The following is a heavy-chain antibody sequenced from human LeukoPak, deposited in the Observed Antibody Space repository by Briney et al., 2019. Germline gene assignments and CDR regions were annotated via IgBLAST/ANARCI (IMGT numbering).Heavy chain of an antibody. J-gene: IGHJ4*02. D-gene: IGHD3-10*01. Sequence: PAASVKDSCKVSGYTLTELSMHWVRQAPGKGLEWMGGFDPEDGETIYAQKFQGRVTMTEDTSTDTAYMELSSLRSEDTAVYYCATAPYYYGSGSYYNTLDYWGQGTLVAVSS. CDR1: GYTLTELS. CDR2: FDPEDGET. V-gene: IGHV1-24*01. CDR3: ATAPYYYGSGSYYNTLDY.